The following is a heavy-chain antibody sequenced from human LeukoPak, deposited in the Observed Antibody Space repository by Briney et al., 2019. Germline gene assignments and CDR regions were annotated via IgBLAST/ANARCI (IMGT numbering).Heavy chain of an antibody. J-gene: IGHJ4*02. CDR1: GYTFTSYY. CDR2: NNPSSGTT. D-gene: IGHD6-19*01. Sequence: ASVTVSCKASGYTFTSYYMHWVRQAPGQGLEWMGLNNPSSGTTSYAQKFQGRVTMTRDTSTSTVYMELSSLTSEDTAVYYCARDRGLLYGSSGCLDSWGQGTLATVSS. CDR3: ARDRGLLYGSSGCLDS. V-gene: IGHV1-46*01.